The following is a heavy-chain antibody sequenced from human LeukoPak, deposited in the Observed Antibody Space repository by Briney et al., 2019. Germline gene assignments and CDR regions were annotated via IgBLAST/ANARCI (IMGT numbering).Heavy chain of an antibody. CDR1: GYTFTVYY. Sequence: ASVKVSSKASGYTFTVYYMHWVRQAPGQGLVWMGWINPNSGGTNYAQKFQGRVTMTRDTSISTAYMELSRLRSDDTAVYYCARDWRAAAEYWGQGTLVTVSS. D-gene: IGHD6-13*01. CDR3: ARDWRAAAEY. V-gene: IGHV1-2*02. CDR2: INPNSGGT. J-gene: IGHJ4*02.